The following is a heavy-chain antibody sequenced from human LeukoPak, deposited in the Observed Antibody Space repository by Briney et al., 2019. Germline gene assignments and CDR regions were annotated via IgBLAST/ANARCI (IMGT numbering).Heavy chain of an antibody. CDR3: ARAGLQGAFDI. CDR2: ISSSSSYI. V-gene: IGHV3-21*01. D-gene: IGHD4-11*01. Sequence: GGSLRLSCAASGFTFSSYSMNWVRQAPGKGLEWVSSISSSSSYIYYADSVKGRFTISRDNAKNSLYLQMNSLRAEDTAVYYCARAGLQGAFDIWGQGTMVTVSS. J-gene: IGHJ3*02. CDR1: GFTFSSYS.